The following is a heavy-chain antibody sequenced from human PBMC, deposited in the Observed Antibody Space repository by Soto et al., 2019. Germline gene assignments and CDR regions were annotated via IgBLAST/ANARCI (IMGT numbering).Heavy chain of an antibody. CDR1: GFTFSSYA. V-gene: IGHV3-23*01. CDR2: TSGSGGST. Sequence: GALRLSCASSGFTFSSYAMSWVRQAPGKGLEWVSATSGSGGSTYYADSVKGRFTISRDNSKNTLYLQMNSLRAEDTAVYYCAKGNYYDSSGYPYWGQGTLVTVSS. D-gene: IGHD3-22*01. J-gene: IGHJ4*02. CDR3: AKGNYYDSSGYPY.